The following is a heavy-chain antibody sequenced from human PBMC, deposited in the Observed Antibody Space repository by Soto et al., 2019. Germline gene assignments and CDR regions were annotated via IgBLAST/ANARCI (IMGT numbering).Heavy chain of an antibody. D-gene: IGHD3-10*01. CDR1: GGSFSGYQ. Sequence: QVQLQQWGAGLLKPSETLSLTCAVYGGSFSGYQWSWIRQTPGKGLEWIGEVNDSGNINYNPCLSSRVTILVDTPTKQISLKLSSVTAADTAVYYCARGLILWFGELSRRGGYYSYMDVWGKGTTVTISS. CDR3: ARGLILWFGELSRRGGYYSYMDV. CDR2: VNDSGNI. V-gene: IGHV4-34*01. J-gene: IGHJ6*03.